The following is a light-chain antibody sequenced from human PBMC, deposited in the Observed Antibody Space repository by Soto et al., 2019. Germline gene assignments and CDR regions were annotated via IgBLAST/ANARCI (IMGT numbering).Light chain of an antibody. J-gene: IGLJ2*01. V-gene: IGLV2-11*01. CDR3: SSYTTYTPHVI. Sequence: QSALPQPRSVSGSPGQSVTISCTGTSSDVGGYNYVSWYQQHPGKAPKLMIYDVSKRPSGVPDRFSGSKSGNTASLTISGLQAEDEADYHCSSYTTYTPHVIFGGGTKVTVL. CDR1: SSDVGGYNY. CDR2: DVS.